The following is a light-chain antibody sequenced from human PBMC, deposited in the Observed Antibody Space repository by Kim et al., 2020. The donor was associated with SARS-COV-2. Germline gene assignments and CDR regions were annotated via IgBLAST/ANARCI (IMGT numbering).Light chain of an antibody. J-gene: IGLJ3*02. CDR1: NLGDKY. CDR3: QAWDSSTYWV. Sequence: VSPGQTASITCSGDNLGDKYACWYQQKPGQSPVLVIYQDSKRPSGIPERFSGSNSGNTATLTISGTQAMDEADYYCQAWDSSTYWVFGGGTKLTVL. V-gene: IGLV3-1*01. CDR2: QDS.